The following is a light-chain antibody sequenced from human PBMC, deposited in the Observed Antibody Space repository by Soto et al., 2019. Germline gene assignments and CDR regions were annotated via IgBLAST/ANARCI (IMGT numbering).Light chain of an antibody. Sequence: DIQMTKSPSTLSGSVGDRVTITCRASQTISSWLAWYHQKPGKAPKLLIYKASTLKSGVPSRFSGSGSGTEFTLTISSLQPDDFATYYCQQYNSYPWTFGQGTKVDIK. J-gene: IGKJ1*01. CDR2: KAS. CDR3: QQYNSYPWT. CDR1: QTISSW. V-gene: IGKV1-5*03.